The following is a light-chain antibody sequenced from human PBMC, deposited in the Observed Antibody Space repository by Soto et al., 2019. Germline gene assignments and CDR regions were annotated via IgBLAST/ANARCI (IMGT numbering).Light chain of an antibody. V-gene: IGKV3D-15*01. CDR3: QQFGDWPS. Sequence: IRMTQSQATLSVSPGDNSTLTLRASQGVSSHVVWYQQKPGQAPRLLISDSSTRAPGIPARCSGSGSGTEFTLTISSLPSDGFAVYCCQQFGDWPSFGLGTKVDIK. J-gene: IGKJ1*01. CDR2: DSS. CDR1: QGVSSH.